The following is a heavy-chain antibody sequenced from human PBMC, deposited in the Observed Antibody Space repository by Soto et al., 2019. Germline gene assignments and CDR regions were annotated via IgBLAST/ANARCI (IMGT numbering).Heavy chain of an antibody. CDR3: AIQALRYCSGGSCSFEI. V-gene: IGHV1-18*04. J-gene: IGHJ3*02. D-gene: IGHD2-15*01. CDR2: ISAYNGNT. Sequence: ASVKVSCKASGYTFTRYGISWVRQAPGQGLEWMGWISAYNGNTNYAQKLQGRVTMTTDTSTSTAYLELRSLRSDDTAVYYCAIQALRYCSGGSCSFEIWCQGTMVTVPS. CDR1: GYTFTRYG.